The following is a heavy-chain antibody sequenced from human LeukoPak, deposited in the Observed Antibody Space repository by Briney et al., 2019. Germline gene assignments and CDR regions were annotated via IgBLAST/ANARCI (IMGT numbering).Heavy chain of an antibody. V-gene: IGHV3-13*01. CDR3: ARAAYSSTWYSRYFDL. D-gene: IGHD6-13*01. Sequence: GGSLRLSCAAPGFTFSSYDIHWVRQATGKGLEWVSGIGTAGEIYYPGSVKGRFTISRENAKNSLYLQMDSLRAGDTAVYYCARAAYSSTWYSRYFDLWGRGTLVTVSS. J-gene: IGHJ2*01. CDR2: IGTAGEI. CDR1: GFTFSSYD.